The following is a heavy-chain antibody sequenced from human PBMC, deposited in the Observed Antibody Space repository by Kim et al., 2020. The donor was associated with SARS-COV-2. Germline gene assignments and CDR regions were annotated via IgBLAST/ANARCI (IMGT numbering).Heavy chain of an antibody. CDR3: ARVPTPRDYGDGGGDY. J-gene: IGHJ4*02. V-gene: IGHV1-18*04. Sequence: ASVKVSCKASGYTFTSYGISWVRQAPGQGLEWMGWISAYNGNTNYAQKLQGRVTMTTDTSTSTAYMELRSLRSDDTAVYYCARVPTPRDYGDGGGDYWGQGTLVTVSS. D-gene: IGHD4-17*01. CDR2: ISAYNGNT. CDR1: GYTFTSYG.